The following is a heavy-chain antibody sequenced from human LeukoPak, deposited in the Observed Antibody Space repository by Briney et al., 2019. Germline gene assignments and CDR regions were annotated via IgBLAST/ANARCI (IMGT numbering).Heavy chain of an antibody. CDR2: IIPIFGTA. V-gene: IGHV1-69*13. Sequence: SVKVSCKASGGTFSTYAISWVRQAPGQGLEWMGGIIPIFGTANYAQKFQGRVTITADESTSTAYMELSSLRSEDTAVYYCARAIPPNTVPSHAYGMDVWGQGTTVTVSS. CDR3: ARAIPPNTVPSHAYGMDV. D-gene: IGHD4-11*01. CDR1: GGTFSTYA. J-gene: IGHJ6*02.